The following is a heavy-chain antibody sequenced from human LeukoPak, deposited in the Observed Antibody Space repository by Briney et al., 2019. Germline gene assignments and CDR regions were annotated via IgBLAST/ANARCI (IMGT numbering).Heavy chain of an antibody. V-gene: IGHV4-61*02. CDR1: GGSISSGSYY. J-gene: IGHJ4*02. CDR3: ARSGYYDGVDY. Sequence: PSQTLSLTCTVSGGSISSGSYYWSWIRQPAGKGLEWIGRIYTSGSTNYNPSLKSRVTISVDTSKNQFSLKLSSVTAADTAVYYCARSGYYDGVDYWGQGTLVTVSS. CDR2: IYTSGST. D-gene: IGHD3-22*01.